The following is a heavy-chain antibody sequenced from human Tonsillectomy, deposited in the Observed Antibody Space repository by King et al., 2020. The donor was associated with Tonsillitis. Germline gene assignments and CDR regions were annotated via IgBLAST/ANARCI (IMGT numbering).Heavy chain of an antibody. J-gene: IGHJ4*02. V-gene: IGHV3-30*18. Sequence: VQLVESGGGVVQPGRSLRLSCEGSGFTFSSYGMHWVRQAPGKGLEGVAVISFDGYKKYYADSVKGRFTISRDFSKNTLYLQMNSLRAEDTAVYYCAKLRWLQSLDANCDYWGQGTLVTVSS. D-gene: IGHD4-17*01. CDR2: ISFDGYKK. CDR3: AKLRWLQSLDANCDY. CDR1: GFTFSSYG.